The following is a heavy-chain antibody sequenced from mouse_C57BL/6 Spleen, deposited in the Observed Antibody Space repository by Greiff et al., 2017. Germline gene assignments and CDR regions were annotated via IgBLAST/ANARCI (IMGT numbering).Heavy chain of an antibody. V-gene: IGHV1-69*01. Sequence: QVQLQQPGAELVMPGASVKLSCKASGYTFTSYWMHWVKQRPGQGLEWIGEIDPSDSYTNYNQKFKGKSTLTVDKSSSTAYMQLSSLTSEDSAVYYCARREFDGYYVAWFAYWGQGTLVTVSA. CDR2: IDPSDSYT. CDR1: GYTFTSYW. D-gene: IGHD2-3*01. J-gene: IGHJ3*01. CDR3: ARREFDGYYVAWFAY.